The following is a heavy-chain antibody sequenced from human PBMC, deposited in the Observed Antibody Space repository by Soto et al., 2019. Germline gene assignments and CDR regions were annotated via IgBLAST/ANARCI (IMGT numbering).Heavy chain of an antibody. Sequence: GSLRLSCAASGFTFSSYAMSWVRQAPGKGLEWVSAISGSGLSTYYADSVKGRFTISRDNPKNTLYLQMNSLRAEDTAVYYCAKVGYSGSYFAYWGQGTLVTVSS. CDR1: GFTFSSYA. J-gene: IGHJ4*02. CDR2: ISGSGLST. D-gene: IGHD1-26*01. CDR3: AKVGYSGSYFAY. V-gene: IGHV3-23*01.